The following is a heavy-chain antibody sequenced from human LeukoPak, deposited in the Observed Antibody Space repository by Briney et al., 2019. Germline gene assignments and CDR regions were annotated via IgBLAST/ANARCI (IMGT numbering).Heavy chain of an antibody. J-gene: IGHJ4*02. CDR2: ISPGGGTI. CDR3: GRGRDILVAGYGGYFVC. V-gene: IGHV3-11*01. D-gene: IGHD2-15*01. Sequence: PGGSLRLSCVPSGFTFSDYHMNWIRQAPGKGLEWISYISPGGGTIYLADSVKGRFTISRDNVKNSLYLQMNSLTAEDTAIYYCGRGRDILVAGYGGYFVCWGQGALVAV. CDR1: GFTFSDYH.